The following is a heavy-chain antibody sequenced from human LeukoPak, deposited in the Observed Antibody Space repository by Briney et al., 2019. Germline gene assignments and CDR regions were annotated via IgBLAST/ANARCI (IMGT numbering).Heavy chain of an antibody. CDR3: ARTRAGYNVIDY. CDR2: IYSGGST. V-gene: IGHV3-53*01. CDR1: GFTVSSNY. J-gene: IGHJ4*02. D-gene: IGHD3-9*01. Sequence: GGSLTLSCAASGFTVSSNYMSRVRQAPGNGLEWVSVIYSGGSTFYADSVKGRFTVSRDNSRNTLFLQMNSLRAEDTAVYYCARTRAGYNVIDYWGQGTLVTVSS.